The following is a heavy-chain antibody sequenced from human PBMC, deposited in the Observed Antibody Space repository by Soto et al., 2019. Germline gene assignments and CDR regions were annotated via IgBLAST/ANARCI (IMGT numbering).Heavy chain of an antibody. CDR1: GFTVSSNY. D-gene: IGHD6-6*01. Sequence: VGSLRLSCAASGFTVSSNYMSWVRQAPGEGLEWVSVIYSGGSTYYADSVKGRFTISRDNSKNTLYLQMNSLRAEDTAVYYCARHGLGSSSSEIDYWGQGTLVTVSS. CDR3: ARHGLGSSSSEIDY. V-gene: IGHV3-53*01. J-gene: IGHJ4*02. CDR2: IYSGGST.